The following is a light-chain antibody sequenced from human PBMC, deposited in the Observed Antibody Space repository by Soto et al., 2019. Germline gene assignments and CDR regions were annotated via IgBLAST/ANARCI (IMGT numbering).Light chain of an antibody. Sequence: QSALTQPASVSGSPGQSMTISCTGTTSDVGTSNLVSWYQQHPGKAPTLIIYEGSKRPSGVSNRFSGSKSGNTASLTISGLQPEDEADYYCCSYAGSKTYVLFGGGTKLTVL. CDR2: EGS. V-gene: IGLV2-23*01. CDR3: CSYAGSKTYVL. CDR1: TSDVGTSNL. J-gene: IGLJ2*01.